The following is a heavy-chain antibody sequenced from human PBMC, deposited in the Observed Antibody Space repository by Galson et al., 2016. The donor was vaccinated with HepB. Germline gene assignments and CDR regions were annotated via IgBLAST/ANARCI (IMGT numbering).Heavy chain of an antibody. CDR3: STLVVAGVTSAFDI. Sequence: SLRLSCAASGFTFSDYGMHWVRQAPGKGLEWVAVIWADGNNKYYADSVKGRLTISGDNSKNTLYLQMNSLRTEDTAVYYCSTLVVAGVTSAFDIWGLGTMVTVSS. J-gene: IGHJ3*02. D-gene: IGHD2-15*01. CDR1: GFTFSDYG. CDR2: IWADGNNK. V-gene: IGHV3-30*19.